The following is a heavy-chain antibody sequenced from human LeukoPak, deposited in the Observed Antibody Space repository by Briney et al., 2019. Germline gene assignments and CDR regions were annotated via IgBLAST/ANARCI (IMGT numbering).Heavy chain of an antibody. Sequence: KVGESLKISCKGSGYSFTSYWISWVRQMPGKGLEWMGKIDPSDSYTNYSPSFQGHVTVSADKSISTAYLQWSSLKASDTAMYYCARVLGNSEDYWGQGTLVTVSS. D-gene: IGHD4-23*01. CDR1: GYSFTSYW. CDR2: IDPSDSYT. V-gene: IGHV5-10-1*01. J-gene: IGHJ4*02. CDR3: ARVLGNSEDY.